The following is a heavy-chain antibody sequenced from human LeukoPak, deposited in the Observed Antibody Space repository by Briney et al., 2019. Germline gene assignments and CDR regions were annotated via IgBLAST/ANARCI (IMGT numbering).Heavy chain of an antibody. J-gene: IGHJ4*02. CDR2: IYPVGSDT. D-gene: IGHD2-15*01. CDR3: ARRGYCSGASCYLFDY. V-gene: IGHV5-51*01. CDR1: GYSFTNYW. Sequence: GESLKISCKGSGYSFTNYWIGWVRQMPGKGLEWMGIIYPVGSDTRYSPSFQGQVTISADKSINTAYLQWSSLKASDTAMYYCARRGYCSGASCYLFDYWGQGTLVTVSP.